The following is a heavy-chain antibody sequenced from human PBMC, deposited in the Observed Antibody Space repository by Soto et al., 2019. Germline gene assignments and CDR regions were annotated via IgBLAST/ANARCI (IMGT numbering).Heavy chain of an antibody. Sequence: QVQLVQSGAEVKKPGTSVKVSCKASGGTFSSYAISWVRQAPGQGLEWMGGIIPIFGTANYAQKFQGRVTITADESTSTAYMELSSLRSEDTAVYYCAREMSYDILTHYYFDYWGQGTLVTVSS. CDR1: GGTFSSYA. D-gene: IGHD3-9*01. CDR3: AREMSYDILTHYYFDY. CDR2: IIPIFGTA. J-gene: IGHJ4*02. V-gene: IGHV1-69*01.